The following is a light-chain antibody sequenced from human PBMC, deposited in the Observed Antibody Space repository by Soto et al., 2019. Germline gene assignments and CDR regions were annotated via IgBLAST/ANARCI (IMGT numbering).Light chain of an antibody. CDR3: AAWDDSLSAVV. Sequence: QPVLTQPPSASGTPGQRVTISCSGSSSNIGSNYVYWYQQLPGTAPKLLIYRSVQRPSGVPDRFSGSKSGTSASLAISGLRSEDEADYYCAAWDDSLSAVVFGGGTKLTVL. J-gene: IGLJ2*01. CDR2: RSV. V-gene: IGLV1-47*01. CDR1: SSNIGSNY.